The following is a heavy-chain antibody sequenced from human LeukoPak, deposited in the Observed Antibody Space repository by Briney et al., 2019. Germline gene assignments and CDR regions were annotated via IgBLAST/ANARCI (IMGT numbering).Heavy chain of an antibody. CDR3: ARFATYSSGWYLDY. CDR1: GFTVSGNY. V-gene: IGHV3-66*01. Sequence: PGGSLRLSCAASGFTVSGNYMSWVRQAPGKGLEWVSVIYSGGSTYYADSVKGRFTISRDNSKNTLYLQMNSLRAEDTAVYYCARFATYSSGWYLDYWGQGTLVTVSS. CDR2: IYSGGST. D-gene: IGHD6-19*01. J-gene: IGHJ4*02.